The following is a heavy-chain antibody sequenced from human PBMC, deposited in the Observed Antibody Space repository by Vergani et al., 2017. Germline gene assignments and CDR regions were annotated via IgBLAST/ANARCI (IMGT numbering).Heavy chain of an antibody. CDR2: IIPIFGAP. J-gene: IGHJ6*02. CDR1: GGTFSSYA. CDR3: ARGGGKDFSMDCYGMDV. Sequence: QVQLVQSGAEVKKPGSSVKVSCKTSGGTFSSYAISWVRQAPGQGPEWMGAIIPIFGAPNYAQKFQGRIPITADKSTSTSYMAVSSLRAEDTAVYYCARGGGKDFSMDCYGMDVWGRGTTVTVSS. D-gene: IGHD1-26*01. V-gene: IGHV1-69*06.